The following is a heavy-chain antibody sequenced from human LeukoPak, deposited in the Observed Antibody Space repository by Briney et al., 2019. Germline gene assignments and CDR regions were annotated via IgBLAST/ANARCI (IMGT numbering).Heavy chain of an antibody. J-gene: IGHJ4*02. V-gene: IGHV1-2*02. D-gene: IGHD5-12*01. Sequence: ASVKVSCKASGYTFTSYATTWVRQAPGQGLEWMGWLNPHSGGTNYAQNFQGRVTMTRDTSKSTAYMELSRLGSDDAAVYYCARVRLMSGYDLAYWGQGTLVTVSS. CDR1: GYTFTSYA. CDR2: LNPHSGGT. CDR3: ARVRLMSGYDLAY.